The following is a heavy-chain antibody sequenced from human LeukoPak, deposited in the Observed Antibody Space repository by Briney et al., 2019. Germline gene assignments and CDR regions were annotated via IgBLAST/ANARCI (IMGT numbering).Heavy chain of an antibody. J-gene: IGHJ5*02. D-gene: IGHD3-10*01. Sequence: SGPTPVKPTQTLTLTCTFSGFSLSTSGVGVGWIRQPPGKALEWLALIYWDYDKLYLQSLKRELTIPKDTSKNQLVLTMTNMAPVDTAIYFCARSITMVQGVITYHRLDPWGQGTLVTVSS. CDR1: GFSLSTSGVG. CDR2: IYWDYDK. V-gene: IGHV2-5*02. CDR3: ARSITMVQGVITYHRLDP.